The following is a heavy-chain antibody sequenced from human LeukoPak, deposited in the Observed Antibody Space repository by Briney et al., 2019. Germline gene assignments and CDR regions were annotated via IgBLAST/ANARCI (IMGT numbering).Heavy chain of an antibody. J-gene: IGHJ4*02. CDR3: ARDRGGATQDFDY. D-gene: IGHD1-26*01. V-gene: IGHV3-33*01. CDR2: IWYDGSNK. CDR1: GFTFSSYG. Sequence: PGRSLRLSCAASGFTFSSYGMHWVRQAPGKGLEWVAVIWYDGSNKYYADSVKGRFTISRDNPKNTLYLQMNSLRAEDTAVYYCARDRGGATQDFDYWGQGTLVTVSS.